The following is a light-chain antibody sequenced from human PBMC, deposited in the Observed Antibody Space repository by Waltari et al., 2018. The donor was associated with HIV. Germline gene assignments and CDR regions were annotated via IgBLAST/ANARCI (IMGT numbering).Light chain of an antibody. Sequence: QSALTQPPSASGPPGPSVTISCTGTSTAVGSYDFVSSYQLRPGNVPKLIIYEVTKRPSGVAVRFSGSKSGNTASLTVSGLQNDDEADYYCSSYAANNTFVIFGGGTKLTVL. CDR1: STAVGSYDF. V-gene: IGLV2-8*01. CDR3: SSYAANNTFVI. CDR2: EVT. J-gene: IGLJ2*01.